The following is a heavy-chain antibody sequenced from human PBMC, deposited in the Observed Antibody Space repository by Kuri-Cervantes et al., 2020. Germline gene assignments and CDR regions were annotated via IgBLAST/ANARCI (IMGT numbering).Heavy chain of an antibody. Sequence: ESLKISCTVSGGSISSYYWSWIRQPPGKGLEWIGYIYYSGSTNYNPSLKSRVTISVDTSKNQFSLKLSSVTAADTAVYYRARALKRYCSSTSCQHPFYFDYWGQGTLVTVSS. CDR1: GGSISSYY. CDR3: ARALKRYCSSTSCQHPFYFDY. V-gene: IGHV4-59*12. J-gene: IGHJ4*02. D-gene: IGHD2-2*01. CDR2: IYYSGST.